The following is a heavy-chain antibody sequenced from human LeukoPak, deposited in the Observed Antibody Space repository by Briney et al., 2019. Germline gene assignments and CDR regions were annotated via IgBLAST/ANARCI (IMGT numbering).Heavy chain of an antibody. D-gene: IGHD1-26*01. CDR3: ARHFLGELPDMDV. J-gene: IGHJ6*02. V-gene: IGHV5-10-1*01. Sequence: PGESLKISCKGPGYSFTSYWISWVHQMPGKGLEWMGRIDPSDSYTKYSPSFQGHVTISGDESISTAYLQWSSLKASDTAMYYCARHFLGELPDMDVWGQGTTVTVSS. CDR1: GYSFTSYW. CDR2: IDPSDSYT.